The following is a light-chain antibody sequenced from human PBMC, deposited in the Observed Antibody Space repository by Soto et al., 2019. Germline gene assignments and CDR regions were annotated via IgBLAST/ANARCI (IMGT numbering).Light chain of an antibody. CDR2: AAS. Sequence: DIQMTQSPSSVSASVGDRVTITCRASQVINNWLAWYQQKPGKAPNLLIYAASTWQTGVPSRFSGSGSGTDFTLTISSLQPEDVATYYCQQANSFPFTFGPGTKVDIK. CDR3: QQANSFPFT. CDR1: QVINNW. J-gene: IGKJ3*01. V-gene: IGKV1-12*02.